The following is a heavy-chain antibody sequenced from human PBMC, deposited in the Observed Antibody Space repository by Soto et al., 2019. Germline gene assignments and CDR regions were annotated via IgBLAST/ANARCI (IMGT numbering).Heavy chain of an antibody. V-gene: IGHV2-5*02. CDR1: GFSLSTSGVG. CDR2: IYWDDDK. CDR3: AHARLSYCGRDCFTEYFQH. Sequence: QITLKESGPTLVKPTQTLTLTCTFSGFSLSTSGVGVGWIRQPPGKALEWLALIYWDDDKRYSPSLKSRLTITKDTSKNQAVLTITNMDPVDTATYYCAHARLSYCGRDCFTEYFQHWGQGTLVTVSS. D-gene: IGHD2-21*02. J-gene: IGHJ1*01.